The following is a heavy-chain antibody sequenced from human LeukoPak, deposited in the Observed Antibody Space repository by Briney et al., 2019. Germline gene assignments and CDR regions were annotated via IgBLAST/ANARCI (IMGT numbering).Heavy chain of an antibody. CDR1: GFTFSSYS. Sequence: GGPFRLSCAASGFTFSSYSMNWVRQAPGKGLEWVSSISSSSSYIYYADSVKGRFTISRDNAKNSLYLQMNSLRAEDTAVYYCARVEGAKLGAFDIWGQGTVVTVSS. D-gene: IGHD1-26*01. J-gene: IGHJ3*02. V-gene: IGHV3-21*01. CDR3: ARVEGAKLGAFDI. CDR2: ISSSSSYI.